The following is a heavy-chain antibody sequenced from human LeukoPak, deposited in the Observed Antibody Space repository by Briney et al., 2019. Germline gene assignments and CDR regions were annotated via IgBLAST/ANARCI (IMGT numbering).Heavy chain of an antibody. Sequence: SETLSLTCAVYGGSFSGYYWSWIRQPPGKGLEWIGEINHSGSTNYNPSLKSRVTISVDTSKNQFSLKLSSVTAADTAVYYCAREKWLEGQDYWGQGTLVTVSS. CDR3: AREKWLEGQDY. CDR2: INHSGST. D-gene: IGHD6-19*01. V-gene: IGHV4-34*01. CDR1: GGSFSGYY. J-gene: IGHJ4*02.